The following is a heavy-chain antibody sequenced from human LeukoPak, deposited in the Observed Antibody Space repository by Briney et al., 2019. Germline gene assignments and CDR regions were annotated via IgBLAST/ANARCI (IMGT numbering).Heavy chain of an antibody. V-gene: IGHV4-4*09. Sequence: SETLSLTCAVSGGSISSYYWSWIRQPPGKGLEWIGFIYTSGSTNYNPSLKSRVTISVDTSKNQFSLKLNSVTAADTAVYYCAGGIDFRFDPWGQGTLVTVSS. D-gene: IGHD3-16*01. CDR1: GGSISSYY. CDR2: IYTSGST. CDR3: AGGIDFRFDP. J-gene: IGHJ5*02.